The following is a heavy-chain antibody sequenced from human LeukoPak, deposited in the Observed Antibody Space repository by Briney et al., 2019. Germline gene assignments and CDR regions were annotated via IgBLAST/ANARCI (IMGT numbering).Heavy chain of an antibody. Sequence: SETLSLTCTVSGGSISSSYSYWGWIRQPAGKGLEWIGRIYTSGSTNYNPSLKSRVTMSVDTSKNQFSLKLSSVTAADTAVYYCARDLDVGATSYMDVWGKGTTVTISS. CDR2: IYTSGST. CDR1: GGSISSSYSY. J-gene: IGHJ6*03. V-gene: IGHV4-61*02. CDR3: ARDLDVGATSYMDV. D-gene: IGHD1-26*01.